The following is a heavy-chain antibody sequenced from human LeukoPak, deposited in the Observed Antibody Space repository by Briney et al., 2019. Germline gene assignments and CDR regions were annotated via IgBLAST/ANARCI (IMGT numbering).Heavy chain of an antibody. V-gene: IGHV1-24*01. J-gene: IGHJ4*02. CDR1: GYTLTELS. D-gene: IGHD6-6*01. CDR3: ATDPRPYSSSSRVVDY. Sequence: ASVKVSCKVSGYTLTELSMHWVRQAPGKGLEWMGGLDPEDGETIYAQKFQGRVTMTEDTSTDTAYMEPSSLRSEDTAVYYCATDPRPYSSSSRVVDYWGQGTLVTVSS. CDR2: LDPEDGET.